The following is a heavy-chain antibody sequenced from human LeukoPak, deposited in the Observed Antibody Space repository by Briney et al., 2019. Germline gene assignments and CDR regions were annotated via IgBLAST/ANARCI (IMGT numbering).Heavy chain of an antibody. V-gene: IGHV5-51*01. Sequence: GESLKISCKGSGYSFTSYWMGWVRQMPGKGVVWMGIIYPGDSDTRYSPSFQGQVTISADKSISTAYLQWSSLKASDTAMYYCARSSFSGWIDYWGQGTLVTVSS. D-gene: IGHD6-19*01. CDR2: IYPGDSDT. CDR3: ARSSFSGWIDY. J-gene: IGHJ4*02. CDR1: GYSFTSYW.